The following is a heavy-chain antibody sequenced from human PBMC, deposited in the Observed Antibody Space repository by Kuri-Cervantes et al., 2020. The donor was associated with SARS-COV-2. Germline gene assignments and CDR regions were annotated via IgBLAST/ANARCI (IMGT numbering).Heavy chain of an antibody. V-gene: IGHV4-39*07. CDR3: ARGGVVPVSFDY. CDR1: GGSISSSSYY. J-gene: IGHJ4*02. D-gene: IGHD2-21*01. CDR2: IYYSGST. Sequence: GSLRLSCTVSGGSISSSSYYWGWIRQPPGKGLEWIGSIYYSGSTYYNPSLKSRVTISVDTSKNQFSLKLSSVTAADTAVYYCARGGVVPVSFDYWGQGNLVTVSS.